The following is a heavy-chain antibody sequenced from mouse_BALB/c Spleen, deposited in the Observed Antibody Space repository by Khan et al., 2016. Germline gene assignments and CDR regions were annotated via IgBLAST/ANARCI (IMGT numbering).Heavy chain of an antibody. D-gene: IGHD3-1*01. V-gene: IGHV9-1*02. CDR1: GYTFTNYG. J-gene: IGHJ4*01. CDR2: INTYTGEP. Sequence: QIQLVQSGPELKKPGETVKISCKASGYTFTNYGMNWVKQAPGKGLKWMGWINTYTGEPTYADDFKGRFAFSLETSASTAYLQINNLKNEDMATYFCARSGAARAPYAMDYWGQGTSVTVSS. CDR3: ARSGAARAPYAMDY.